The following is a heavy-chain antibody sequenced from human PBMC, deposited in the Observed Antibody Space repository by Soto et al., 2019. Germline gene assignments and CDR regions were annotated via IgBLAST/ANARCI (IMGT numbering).Heavy chain of an antibody. D-gene: IGHD6-19*01. CDR2: IYRSGST. CDR3: ARARGLGAVAVDY. J-gene: IGHJ4*02. V-gene: IGHV4-30-2*01. Sequence: QLQLQESGSGLVKPSQTLSLTCAVSGGSISSGGYSWSWIRQPPGKGLEWIGYIYRSGSTYYNPSIKSRVTISVDRSKNQFSLKLSSVTAADTAVSYCARARGLGAVAVDYWGQGTLVTVSS. CDR1: GGSISSGGYS.